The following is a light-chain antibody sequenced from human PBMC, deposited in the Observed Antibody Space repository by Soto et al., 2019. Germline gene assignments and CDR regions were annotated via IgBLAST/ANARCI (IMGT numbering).Light chain of an antibody. CDR1: ALPKQY. CDR3: SSYTSSSTQV. J-gene: IGLJ1*01. V-gene: IGLV3-25*02. Sequence: SYELTQPPSVSVSPGQTARITCSGDALPKQYAYWYQQKPGQAPVLVIYKDSERPSGIPERFSGSSSGTTVTLTISGVQAEDEADYYCSSYTSSSTQVFGTGTKLTVL. CDR2: KDS.